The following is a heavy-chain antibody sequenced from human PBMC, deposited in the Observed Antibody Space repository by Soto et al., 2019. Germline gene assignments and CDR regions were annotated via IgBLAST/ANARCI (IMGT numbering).Heavy chain of an antibody. CDR1: GFTFGDYA. CDR3: TKRDGPLDYGGNIRW. Sequence: GGSLRLSCAASGFTFGDYAMSWFRQAPGKGLEWVGFIRSKAYGGTTEYAASVKDRFTISRDDSKSIAYLQMNSLKTEDTAVYYCTKRDGPLDYGGNIRWWGKGTLVTVSS. V-gene: IGHV3-49*03. J-gene: IGHJ4*02. CDR2: IRSKAYGGTT. D-gene: IGHD4-17*01.